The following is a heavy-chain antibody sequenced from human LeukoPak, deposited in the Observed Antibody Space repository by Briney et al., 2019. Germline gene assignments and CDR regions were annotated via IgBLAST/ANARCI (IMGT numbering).Heavy chain of an antibody. Sequence: GRSLRLSCAASGFTFSSYGMHWVRQAPGKGLEWVAVISYDGSNKYYADSVKGRFTISRDNSKNTQYLQMNSLRAEDTAVYYCAKDNGDSVDYWGQGTLVTVSS. CDR1: GFTFSSYG. J-gene: IGHJ4*02. CDR3: AKDNGDSVDY. D-gene: IGHD4-17*01. CDR2: ISYDGSNK. V-gene: IGHV3-30*18.